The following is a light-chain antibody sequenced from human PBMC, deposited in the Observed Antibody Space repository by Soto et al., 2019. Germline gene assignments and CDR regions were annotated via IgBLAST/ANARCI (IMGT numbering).Light chain of an antibody. J-gene: IGKJ5*01. CDR3: QQYGSAPPIS. V-gene: IGKV3-20*01. CDR1: KSVSSSY. Sequence: VLTQSPGTVSLSPGERATISCRASKSVSSSYLVWYQQKTGQAPRLLIYGAYSRATGIPDRFSGSGSGAVFTLTMSRLDPEDFVVYYCQQYGSAPPISYGQVTLLEIK. CDR2: GAY.